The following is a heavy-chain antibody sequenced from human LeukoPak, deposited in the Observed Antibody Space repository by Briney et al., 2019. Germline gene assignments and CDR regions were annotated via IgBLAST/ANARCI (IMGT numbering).Heavy chain of an antibody. Sequence: SGGSLRLSCAASGFMFSDYWISWVRRAPGKGREWVANIKQDGSETYYVDSVRGRFAISRDNAKSLLYLQMNSLRPEDTAMYYCARRGWELLGFDHWGQGTLVTVAS. CDR1: GFMFSDYW. CDR2: IKQDGSET. V-gene: IGHV3-7*01. J-gene: IGHJ4*02. CDR3: ARRGWELLGFDH. D-gene: IGHD1-26*01.